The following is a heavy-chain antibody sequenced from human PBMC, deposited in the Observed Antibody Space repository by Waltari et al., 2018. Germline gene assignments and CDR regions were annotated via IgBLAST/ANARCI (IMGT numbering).Heavy chain of an antibody. CDR3: ARAFPRYYYGMDV. V-gene: IGHV3-48*01. J-gene: IGHJ6*02. CDR1: GFTFSSYS. Sequence: EVQLVESGGGLVQPGGSLRLSWAASGFTFSSYSMNWIRQAPGKGLEWVSYISSSSSTIYYADSVKGRFTISRDNAKNSLYLQMNSLRAEDTAVYYCARAFPRYYYGMDVWGQGTTVTVSS. CDR2: ISSSSSTI.